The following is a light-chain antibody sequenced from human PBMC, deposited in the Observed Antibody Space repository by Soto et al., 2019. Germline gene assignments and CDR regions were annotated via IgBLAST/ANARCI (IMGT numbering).Light chain of an antibody. V-gene: IGKV3D-20*02. CDR1: QSVSSSY. CDR3: QQRNIWPPVT. Sequence: EIVLTQSPGNLSLSPGERATISCRASQSVSSSYLAWYQQKPGQAHRLLIYGAFNRATGIPARFSGSGSGTDFTLTISSLEPEDSAIYYGQQRNIWPPVTFGQGTRLEI. CDR2: GAF. J-gene: IGKJ5*01.